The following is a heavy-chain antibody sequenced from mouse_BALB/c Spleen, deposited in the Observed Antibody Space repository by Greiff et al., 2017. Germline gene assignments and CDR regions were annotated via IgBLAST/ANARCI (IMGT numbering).Heavy chain of an antibody. CDR3: ARDMDYGNYVGAMDY. D-gene: IGHD2-1*01. V-gene: IGHV7-3*02. J-gene: IGHJ4*01. Sequence: EVQGVESGGGLVQPGGSLRLSCATSGFTFTDYYMSWVRQPPGKALEWLGFIRNKANGYTTEYSASVKGRFTISRDNSQSILYLQMNTLRAEDSATYYCARDMDYGNYVGAMDYWGQGTSVTVSS. CDR1: GFTFTDYY. CDR2: IRNKANGYTT.